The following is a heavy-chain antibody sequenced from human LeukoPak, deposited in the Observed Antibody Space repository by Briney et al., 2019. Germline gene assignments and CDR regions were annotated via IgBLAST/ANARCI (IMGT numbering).Heavy chain of an antibody. Sequence: GGSLRLSCAASGFSFSRYWMTWVRQPPGKGLEWVANIKQYGSEKYYVDSVKGRFTISRDNAKNSLYLQMNSLRAEDTAVYYCARDRINWFDPWGQGTLVTVSS. J-gene: IGHJ5*02. CDR2: IKQYGSEK. CDR3: ARDRINWFDP. CDR1: GFSFSRYW. V-gene: IGHV3-7*01. D-gene: IGHD3-10*01.